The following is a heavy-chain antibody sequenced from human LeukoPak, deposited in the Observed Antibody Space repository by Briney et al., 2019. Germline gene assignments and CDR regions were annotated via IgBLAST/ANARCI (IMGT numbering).Heavy chain of an antibody. CDR2: ISAYNGNT. V-gene: IGHV1-18*01. Sequence: ASVKVSCKASGYTFTSYGISWVRQAPGQGLEWMGWISAYNGNTNYAQKLQGRVTMTTDTSTSTAYMELRSLGSDDTAVYYCARDGDSSGYYPSDYWGQGTLVTVSS. D-gene: IGHD3-22*01. J-gene: IGHJ4*02. CDR1: GYTFTSYG. CDR3: ARDGDSSGYYPSDY.